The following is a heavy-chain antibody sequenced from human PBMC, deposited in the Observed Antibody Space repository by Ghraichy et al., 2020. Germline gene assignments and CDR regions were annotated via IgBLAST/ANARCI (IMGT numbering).Heavy chain of an antibody. V-gene: IGHV1-69*13. CDR2: IIPIFGTA. J-gene: IGHJ3*02. Sequence: SVKVSCKASGGTFSSYAISWVRQAPGQGLEWMGGIIPIFGTANYAQKFQGRVTITADESTSTAYMELSSLRSEDTAVYYCARDQWELRGRGAFDIWGQGTMVTVSS. CDR3: ARDQWELRGRGAFDI. D-gene: IGHD1-26*01. CDR1: GGTFSSYA.